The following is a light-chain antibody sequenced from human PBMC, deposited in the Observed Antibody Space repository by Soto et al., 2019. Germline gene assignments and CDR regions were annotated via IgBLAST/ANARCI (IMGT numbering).Light chain of an antibody. Sequence: IVMTQSPGSLAVSLGERATIHCKSSQNLFHSSNNKFYLAWFQQRPGQPPKLLIYWASARQSGVPDRFSGSGSGTDFTLTISPLQPEDVAVYYCQQYYDTPVTFGGGTRVDIK. CDR3: QQYYDTPVT. CDR1: QNLFHSSNNKFY. J-gene: IGKJ4*01. V-gene: IGKV4-1*01. CDR2: WAS.